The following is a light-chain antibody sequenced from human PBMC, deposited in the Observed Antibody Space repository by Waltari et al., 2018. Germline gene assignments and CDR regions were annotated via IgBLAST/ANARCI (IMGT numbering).Light chain of an antibody. J-gene: IGLJ2*01. Sequence: NFMLTQPHSVSESPGKTVTISCTGSSGSIASNYVQWYQQRPGSAPTTVIYEDNQRPSGVPDRFSGSIDSSSNSASLTISGPKTEDEGDYYCQSYDSSNQVFGGGTKLTVL. CDR2: EDN. CDR3: QSYDSSNQV. V-gene: IGLV6-57*02. CDR1: SGSIASNY.